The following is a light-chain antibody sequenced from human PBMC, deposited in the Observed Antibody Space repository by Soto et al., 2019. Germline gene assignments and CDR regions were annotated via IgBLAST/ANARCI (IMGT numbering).Light chain of an antibody. J-gene: IGLJ2*01. CDR1: NIGSKS. V-gene: IGLV3-21*02. CDR2: DDS. CDR3: QVWNSSSDHVV. Sequence: SYELTQPPSVSVAPGQTARITCGGNNIGSKSVHWCQQKPGQAPVLVVYDDSDRPSGIPERFSGSNSGNTATLTISRVEAGDEADYYCQVWNSSSDHVVFGGWTKLTVL.